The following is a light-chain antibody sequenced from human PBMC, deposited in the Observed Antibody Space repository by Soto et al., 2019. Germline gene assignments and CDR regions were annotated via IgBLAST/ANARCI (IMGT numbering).Light chain of an antibody. Sequence: DIQMTQSPSSLSASVGDRVSITCRASQTIITYLNWYQQKPGKAPKLLISAASNLQSGVPSRFSGSGSETEFTLTISSVQPEDFATYYGQQSYSTPRTFGQGTKLEIK. V-gene: IGKV1-39*01. CDR2: AAS. J-gene: IGKJ2*01. CDR1: QTIITY. CDR3: QQSYSTPRT.